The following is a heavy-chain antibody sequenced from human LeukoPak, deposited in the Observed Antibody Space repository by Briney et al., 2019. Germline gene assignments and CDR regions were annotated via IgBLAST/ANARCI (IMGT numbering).Heavy chain of an antibody. CDR2: IRYDGSNK. Sequence: PGGSLRLSCAASGFAFSSYGMHWVRQAPGKGLEWVAFIRYDGSNKYYADSVKGRFTISRDNSKNTLYLQMNSLRAEDTAVYYCARVKAYYDSSGYYFDAFDIWGQGTMVTVSS. CDR3: ARVKAYYDSSGYYFDAFDI. J-gene: IGHJ3*02. V-gene: IGHV3-30*02. D-gene: IGHD3-22*01. CDR1: GFAFSSYG.